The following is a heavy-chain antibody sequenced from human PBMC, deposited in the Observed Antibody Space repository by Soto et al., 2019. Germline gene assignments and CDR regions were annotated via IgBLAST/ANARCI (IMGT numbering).Heavy chain of an antibody. J-gene: IGHJ4*02. V-gene: IGHV3-7*01. CDR3: ARVGYDFWSGYLHHFDH. D-gene: IGHD3-3*01. CDR1: GFTFSTYW. Sequence: GGSLRLSCAASGFTFSTYWMSWVRQAPGKGLEWVANIKQDGSEKDYVDSVRGRFTISRDNAKNSLYLQMNSLRAEDTAVYYCARVGYDFWSGYLHHFDHWGQGTLVTVSS. CDR2: IKQDGSEK.